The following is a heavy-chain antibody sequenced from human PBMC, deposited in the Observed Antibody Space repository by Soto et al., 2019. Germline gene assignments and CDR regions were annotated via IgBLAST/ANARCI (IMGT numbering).Heavy chain of an antibody. D-gene: IGHD3-3*01. J-gene: IGHJ6*02. Sequence: LRLSCAASGFTFSNAWMSWVRQAPGKGLEWVGRIKSKTDSGTTDYAAPVKGRFTISRDDSKNTLYLQMNSLKTEDTAVYYCTLSLRFLEWLLSGLYGMDVWGQGTTVTV. CDR2: IKSKTDSGTT. CDR1: GFTFSNAW. CDR3: TLSLRFLEWLLSGLYGMDV. V-gene: IGHV3-15*01.